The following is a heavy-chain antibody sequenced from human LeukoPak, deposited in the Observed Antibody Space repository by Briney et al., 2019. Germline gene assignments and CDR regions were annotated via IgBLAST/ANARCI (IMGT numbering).Heavy chain of an antibody. CDR1: GYTFTAYY. J-gene: IGHJ4*02. D-gene: IGHD6-19*01. V-gene: IGHV1-2*02. CDR2: INPDGGDT. Sequence: ASVKVSCKASGYTFTAYYIHWVRQAPGQGLEWMGWINPDGGDTNYAQKFQGRVTMTRDTAITTASMELSRLRSDDTAVYYCARAVAGEFDYWGQGTLVTVSS. CDR3: ARAVAGEFDY.